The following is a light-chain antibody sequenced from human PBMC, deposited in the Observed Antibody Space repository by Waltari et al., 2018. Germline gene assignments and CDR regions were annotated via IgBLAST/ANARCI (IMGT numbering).Light chain of an antibody. Sequence: EIVLTQSPATLSLSPGERATLSCRASQSVSSYSAWYQQKPGQAPRLLIYDASKMATGIPARFSGSGSGTDFTLTISSLEPEDFAVYYCQQGINWPLTFGQGTRLEIK. J-gene: IGKJ5*01. V-gene: IGKV3-11*01. CDR2: DAS. CDR3: QQGINWPLT. CDR1: QSVSSY.